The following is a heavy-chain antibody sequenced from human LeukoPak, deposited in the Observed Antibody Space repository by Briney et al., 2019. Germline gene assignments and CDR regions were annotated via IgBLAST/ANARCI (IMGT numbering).Heavy chain of an antibody. Sequence: SETLSLTCTVSGGSISSGSYYWSWIRQPAGKGLEWIGRIYTSGSTNYNPSLKSRVTISVDTSKNQFSLKLSSVTAADTAVYYCAGTTGPWGGYWGQGTLVTVSS. CDR3: AGTTGPWGGY. D-gene: IGHD2/OR15-2a*01. J-gene: IGHJ4*02. CDR2: IYTSGST. CDR1: GGSISSGSYY. V-gene: IGHV4-61*02.